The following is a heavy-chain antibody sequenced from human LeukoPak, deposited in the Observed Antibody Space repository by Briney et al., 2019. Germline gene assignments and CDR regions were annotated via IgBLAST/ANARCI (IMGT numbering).Heavy chain of an antibody. D-gene: IGHD3-10*01. J-gene: IGHJ4*02. Sequence: GSVKVSCKASGYTFTGYYMHWVRQAPGQGLEWMGIINPSGGSTSYAQKFQGRVTMTRDTSTSTVYMELSSLRSEDTAVYYCASGVLHYYGSGSYYDYWGQGTLVTVSS. CDR2: INPSGGST. CDR3: ASGVLHYYGSGSYYDY. V-gene: IGHV1-46*01. CDR1: GYTFTGYY.